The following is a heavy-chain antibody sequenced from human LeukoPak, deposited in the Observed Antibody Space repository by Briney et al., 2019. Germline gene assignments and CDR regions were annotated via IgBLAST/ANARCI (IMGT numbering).Heavy chain of an antibody. D-gene: IGHD6-13*01. CDR1: GYTFTGYY. J-gene: IGHJ4*02. V-gene: IGHV1-2*02. CDR2: INPNSGGT. Sequence: ASVKVSCKASGYTFTGYYMHWVRQAPGQGLEWMGWINPNSGGTNYAQKFQGRVTMTRDTSISTAYMELSRLRSDDTAVYYCARDYSSSWYTPLYYFDYWGQGTLVTISS. CDR3: ARDYSSSWYTPLYYFDY.